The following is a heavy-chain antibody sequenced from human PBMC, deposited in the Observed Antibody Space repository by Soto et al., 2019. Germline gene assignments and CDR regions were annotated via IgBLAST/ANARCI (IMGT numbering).Heavy chain of an antibody. Sequence: GGSLRVSCAASGFTFRSYAMNWVGQAPGKGLEWVSAISASGGNTYFADSVKGRFTISRDNSKNTLYLQLNSLRAEDTAVYFCAKDKAIIGPYDYWGQGTLVTVSS. CDR2: ISASGGNT. J-gene: IGHJ4*02. V-gene: IGHV3-23*01. D-gene: IGHD5-18*01. CDR1: GFTFRSYA. CDR3: AKDKAIIGPYDY.